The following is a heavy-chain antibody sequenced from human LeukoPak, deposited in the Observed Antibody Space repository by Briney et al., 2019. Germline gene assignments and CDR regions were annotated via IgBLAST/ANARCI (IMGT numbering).Heavy chain of an antibody. J-gene: IGHJ4*02. CDR2: IYPDDSDI. CDR3: VRRNRYDFEY. V-gene: IGHV5-51*01. D-gene: IGHD1-14*01. CDR1: GYTFTTYW. Sequence: GESLKISCKGSGYTFTTYWIGWVRQMPGKGLEWMALIYPDDSDIRYSPSFQGQVTISADKSMNTAYLQWSGLQASDTAMYYCVRRNRYDFEYWGQGSLVTVSS.